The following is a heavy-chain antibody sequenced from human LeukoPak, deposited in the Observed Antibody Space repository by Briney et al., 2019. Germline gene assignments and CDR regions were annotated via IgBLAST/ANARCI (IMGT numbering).Heavy chain of an antibody. J-gene: IGHJ4*02. Sequence: SETLSLTCAVYGGSFSGDFWSWIRQSPGKGLEWIGEINHGGSTTYNPSLQSRVTMSVDTSKNQFSLKLSSVTAADTAVYYCARGHVIVGYSYGYFGTFDYWGQGTLVTVSS. D-gene: IGHD5-18*01. CDR2: INHGGST. V-gene: IGHV4-34*01. CDR1: GGSFSGDF. CDR3: ARGHVIVGYSYGYFGTFDY.